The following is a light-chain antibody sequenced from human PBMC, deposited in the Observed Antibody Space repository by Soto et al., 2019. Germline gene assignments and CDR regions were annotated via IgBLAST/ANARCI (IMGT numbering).Light chain of an antibody. CDR2: DAS. V-gene: IGKV3-11*01. Sequence: EIVLTQSPATLSLSPGETATLSCRASQSVGNILAWYQHRPGQAPRLLISDASNSATVVPVRFSGSGSGTDFTLTINNLEPEDFAVYYCQQRSDWPLTFGGGTKVEI. CDR1: QSVGNI. J-gene: IGKJ4*01. CDR3: QQRSDWPLT.